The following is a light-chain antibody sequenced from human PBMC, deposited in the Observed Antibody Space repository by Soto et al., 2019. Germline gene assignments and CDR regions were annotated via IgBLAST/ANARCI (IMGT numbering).Light chain of an antibody. Sequence: EIVLTQSPGTLSLSPGERATLSCRASQSVSSTYLAWYQHKPGQAPRLLIYGASRGATGIPDRFSGSGSGTDFTLTISRLEPEDFAVYYCQQYGSSPRTFGQGTKVDIK. CDR3: QQYGSSPRT. CDR1: QSVSSTY. V-gene: IGKV3-20*01. CDR2: GAS. J-gene: IGKJ1*01.